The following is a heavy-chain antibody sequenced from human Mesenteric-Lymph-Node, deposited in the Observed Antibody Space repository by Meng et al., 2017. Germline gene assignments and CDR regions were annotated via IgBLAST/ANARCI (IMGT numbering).Heavy chain of an antibody. D-gene: IGHD3-3*01. J-gene: IGHJ6*02. V-gene: IGHV1-3*01. CDR1: GYTFTSYA. Sequence: ASAMVFCKASGYTFTSYAMHWVRQAPGQRLQWMGWINAGNGNTKYSQKFQGRVTITRDTSASTAYMELSSLRSEDTAVYYCARGYYDFWSGYFPGYYYYYDMDVWGQGTTVTVSS. CDR2: INAGNGNT. CDR3: ARGYYDFWSGYFPGYYYYYDMDV.